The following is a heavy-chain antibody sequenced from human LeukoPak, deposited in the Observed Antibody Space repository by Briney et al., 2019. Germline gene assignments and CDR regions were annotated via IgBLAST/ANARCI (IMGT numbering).Heavy chain of an antibody. CDR3: ARDPILRDGYNRDGRDFDY. CDR2: IPYDGSET. CDR1: GFSFSTYG. V-gene: IGHV3-30*02. D-gene: IGHD5-24*01. J-gene: IGHJ4*02. Sequence: GGSLRLSCAASGFSFSTYGMHWVRQAPGKGLDWVSFIPYDGSETYYADSVKGRFTISRDNSKNTLYLQMNTLRPEDTAVYYCARDPILRDGYNRDGRDFDYWGQGTLVTVSS.